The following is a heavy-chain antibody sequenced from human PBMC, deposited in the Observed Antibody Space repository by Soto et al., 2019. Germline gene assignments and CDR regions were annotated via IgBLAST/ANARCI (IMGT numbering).Heavy chain of an antibody. J-gene: IGHJ6*03. Sequence: SETLSLTCAVSSGSISSSNWWSWVRQPPGKGLEWIGEIYHSGSTNYNPSLKSRVTISVDTSKNQFSLKLSSVTAADTAVYYCARVTGTEEDYYMDVWGKGTTVTVS. V-gene: IGHV4-4*02. CDR1: SGSISSSNW. CDR3: ARVTGTEEDYYMDV. CDR2: IYHSGST. D-gene: IGHD1-7*01.